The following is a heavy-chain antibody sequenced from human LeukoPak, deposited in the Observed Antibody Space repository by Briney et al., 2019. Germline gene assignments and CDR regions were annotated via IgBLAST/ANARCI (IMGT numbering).Heavy chain of an antibody. Sequence: GGSLRLSCAASGFTLSHYSMSWIRQAPGKGLEWVSYISSTNSYRIYADSVKGRFTISRDNAKNSLYLQMNSLRAEDTAVYYCARDRGYSGYGGYFDYWGQGTLVTVSS. V-gene: IGHV3-11*06. D-gene: IGHD5-12*01. CDR1: GFTLSHYS. CDR3: ARDRGYSGYGGYFDY. CDR2: ISSTNSYR. J-gene: IGHJ4*02.